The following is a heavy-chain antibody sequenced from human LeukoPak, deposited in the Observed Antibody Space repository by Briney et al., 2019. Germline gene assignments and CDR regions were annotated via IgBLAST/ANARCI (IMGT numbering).Heavy chain of an antibody. V-gene: IGHV3-15*01. CDR3: TTEGLHPPP. CDR2: IRGKTDGGPT. D-gene: IGHD2-15*01. CDR1: GFTFSNAW. Sequence: PGGSLRLSCAASGFTFSNAWMTWVRQAPGKGLEGVGRIRGKTDGGPTDYAAPVKGRFTISRDDSKNTLYLEMNRLKPEDTAVYYCTTEGLHPPPWGQGTLVTVSS. J-gene: IGHJ4*02.